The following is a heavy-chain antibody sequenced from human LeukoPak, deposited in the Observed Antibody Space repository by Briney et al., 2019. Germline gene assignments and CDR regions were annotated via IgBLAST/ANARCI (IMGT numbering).Heavy chain of an antibody. CDR3: AKGEAVYDY. V-gene: IGHV3-33*06. CDR2: IWYDGSIK. J-gene: IGHJ4*02. D-gene: IGHD1-26*01. Sequence: GGSLRLSCAASGFSFSSYGMHWVRQAPGKGLEWVAVIWYDGSIKYYGDSVKGRFTISRDNSKNTLYLQMNSLSAEDTAVYYCAKGEAVYDYWGQGTLVTVSS. CDR1: GFSFSSYG.